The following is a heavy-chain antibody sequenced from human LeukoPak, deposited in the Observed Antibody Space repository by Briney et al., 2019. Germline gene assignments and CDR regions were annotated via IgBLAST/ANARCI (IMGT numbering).Heavy chain of an antibody. CDR1: GYTFTGYY. V-gene: IGHV1-2*02. J-gene: IGHJ6*03. D-gene: IGHD1-26*01. CDR3: ARAVGRGVVMTYYYYMDV. Sequence: ASVKVSCKASGYTFTGYYMHWVRQAPGQGLQWMGWINPISGVTNYAQEFQGRVTMTRDTSISTAYMELSSLRSDDTAIYYCARAVGRGVVMTYYYYMDVWAKGTTVTVSS. CDR2: INPISGVT.